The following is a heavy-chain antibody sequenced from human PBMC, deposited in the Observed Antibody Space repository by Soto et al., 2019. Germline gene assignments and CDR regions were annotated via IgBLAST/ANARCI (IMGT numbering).Heavy chain of an antibody. V-gene: IGHV1-69*13. Sequence: SVKVSCKASGGTFSSYAISWVRQAPGQGLEWMGGIIPIFGTANYAQKFQGRVTITADESTSTAYMELSSLRSEDTAVYYCASPGVGYCSGGSRYSRWVYYYYSMDVWGQGTTVTVSS. CDR3: ASPGVGYCSGGSRYSRWVYYYYSMDV. D-gene: IGHD2-15*01. J-gene: IGHJ6*02. CDR1: GGTFSSYA. CDR2: IIPIFGTA.